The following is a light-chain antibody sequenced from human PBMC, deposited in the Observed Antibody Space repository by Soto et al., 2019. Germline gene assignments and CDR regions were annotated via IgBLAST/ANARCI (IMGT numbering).Light chain of an antibody. CDR2: DAS. V-gene: IGKV3-11*01. CDR1: QSISSY. J-gene: IGKJ3*01. Sequence: EIVLTQSPATLSLSPGERATLSCRASQSISSYLAWYQQKPGQAPRLLIYDASNRAPGIAARFSGSGSGTDFTLTISSREPEDFAVYYCQQRSNWPLFTFGTGTKVDIK. CDR3: QQRSNWPLFT.